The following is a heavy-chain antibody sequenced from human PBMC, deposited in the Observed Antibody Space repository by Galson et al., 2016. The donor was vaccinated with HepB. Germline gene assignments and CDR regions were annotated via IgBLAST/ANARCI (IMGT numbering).Heavy chain of an antibody. V-gene: IGHV3-48*02. CDR3: ARRGIYCSSTGCYADN. D-gene: IGHD2-2*01. Sequence: SLRLSCAASGFTFSSYSMNWVRQAPGKGLVWVSYISSSSSTIYYADSVKGRFTISRDNAKNSLYLQMNSLRDEDTAVYYCARRGIYCSSTGCYADNWGQGTLVTVSS. CDR2: ISSSSSTI. J-gene: IGHJ4*02. CDR1: GFTFSSYS.